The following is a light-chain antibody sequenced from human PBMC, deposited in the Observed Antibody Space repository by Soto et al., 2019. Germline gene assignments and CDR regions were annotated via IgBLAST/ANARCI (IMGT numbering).Light chain of an antibody. J-gene: IGLJ1*01. CDR1: SSDVGGYNY. Sequence: QSVLTQPASVSGSPGQSITISCTGTSSDVGGYNYVSWYQQHPGKAPKLMIYDVSNRPSGVSNRFSGSKSGNTASLTISRLQAEDEADYYCSSYTSSSTPYVFGTGTKLTVL. CDR3: SSYTSSSTPYV. CDR2: DVS. V-gene: IGLV2-14*01.